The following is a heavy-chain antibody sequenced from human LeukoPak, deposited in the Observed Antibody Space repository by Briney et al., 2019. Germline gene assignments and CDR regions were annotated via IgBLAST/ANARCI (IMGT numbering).Heavy chain of an antibody. CDR2: INTNTGNP. J-gene: IGHJ5*02. CDR3: VLDNWFDP. V-gene: IGHV7-4-1*02. Sequence: ASVKVSCKASGYTFTSYGISWVRQAPGQGLEWMGWINTNTGNPTYAQGFTGRFVFSLDTSVSTAYLQISSLKAEDTAVYYCVLDNWFDPWGQGTLVTVSS. CDR1: GYTFTSYG.